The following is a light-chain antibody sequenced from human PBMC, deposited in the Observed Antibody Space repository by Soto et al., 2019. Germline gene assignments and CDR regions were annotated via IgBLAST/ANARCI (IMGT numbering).Light chain of an antibody. CDR1: QSFRNL. V-gene: IGKV3-11*01. J-gene: IGKJ5*01. Sequence: EIVLTQSPVTLSLSPGERAPLSCMASQSFRNLLAWYQQKPGQPPSLLICDGYYRATDTPPRFSGSGSGTDFTLTISSLEPEDSAVYYCQQRNMWPITFGQGTRLEIK. CDR2: DGY. CDR3: QQRNMWPIT.